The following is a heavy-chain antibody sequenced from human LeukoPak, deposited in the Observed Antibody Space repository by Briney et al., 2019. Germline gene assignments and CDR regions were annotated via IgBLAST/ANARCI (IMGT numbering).Heavy chain of an antibody. Sequence: GESLKISCKGSGYSFTRYWISWVRQMPGKGLEWMGRIDPSDSYTNYSPSFQGHVTISADKSISTAYLQWSSLKASDTAMYYCARAFAYCSGGSCYPDYWGQGTLVTVSS. CDR1: GYSFTRYW. CDR3: ARAFAYCSGGSCYPDY. CDR2: IDPSDSYT. D-gene: IGHD2-15*01. V-gene: IGHV5-10-1*01. J-gene: IGHJ4*02.